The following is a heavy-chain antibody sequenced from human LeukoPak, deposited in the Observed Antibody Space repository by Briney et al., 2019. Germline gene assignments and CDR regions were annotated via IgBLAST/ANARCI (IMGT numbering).Heavy chain of an antibody. CDR2: IVVGSGNT. J-gene: IGHJ6*02. CDR3: ARVPSSYYYGMDV. D-gene: IGHD2-2*01. Sequence: SVKVSCKASGYTLTSYGISWVRQARGQRLEWIGWIVVGSGNTNYAQKFQERVTITRDMSTSTAYMELSSLRSEDTAVYYCARVPSSYYYGMDVWGQGTTVTVSS. CDR1: GYTLTSYG. V-gene: IGHV1-58*02.